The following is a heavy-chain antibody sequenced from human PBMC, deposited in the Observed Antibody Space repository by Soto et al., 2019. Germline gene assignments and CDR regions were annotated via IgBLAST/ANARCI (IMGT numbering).Heavy chain of an antibody. J-gene: IGHJ4*02. CDR2: ISIAGDT. Sequence: EVQLAESGGGFVQPGGSLTLSCAASGFTLSTYDMHWVRQVIGESLEWISAISIAGDTFYADSVKGRLTMSRDSARNSLYLQMNSLRAGDTAVYHCVRAGSGGQQWRDLQYWGQGTPVTVSS. CDR1: GFTLSTYD. D-gene: IGHD2-8*01. CDR3: VRAGSGGQQWRDLQY. V-gene: IGHV3-13*04.